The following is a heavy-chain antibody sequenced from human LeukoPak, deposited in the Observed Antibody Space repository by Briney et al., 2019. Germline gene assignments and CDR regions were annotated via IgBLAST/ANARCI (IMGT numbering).Heavy chain of an antibody. V-gene: IGHV1-18*01. CDR1: GYTFTSYG. CDR3: ARGRFLEWLLPYFDY. CDR2: ISAYNGNT. D-gene: IGHD3-3*01. J-gene: IGHJ4*02. Sequence: PRAPVKVSCKASGYTFTSYGISWVRQAPGQGLEWMGWISAYNGNTNYAQKLQGRVTMTTDTSTSTACMELRSLRSDDTAVYYCARGRFLEWLLPYFDYWGQGTLVTVSS.